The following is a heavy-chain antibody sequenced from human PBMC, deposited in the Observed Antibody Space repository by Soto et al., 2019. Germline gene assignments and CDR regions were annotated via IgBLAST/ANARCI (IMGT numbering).Heavy chain of an antibody. V-gene: IGHV1-69*13. CDR1: GGTLSSHA. CDR2: IIPIFGTA. CDR3: ARDITPIQGYGPYYFDY. Sequence: PVKVSCQGSGGTLSSHAISWGRQAPGQRFEWMGGIIPIFGTANYAQKFQGRVTITADESTSTACMELSSLRSEDTAVYYCARDITPIQGYGPYYFDYWGQGTLVTVSS. J-gene: IGHJ4*02. D-gene: IGHD3-10*01.